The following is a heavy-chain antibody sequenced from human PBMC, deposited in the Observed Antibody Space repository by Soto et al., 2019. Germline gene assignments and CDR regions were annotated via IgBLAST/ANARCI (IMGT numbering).Heavy chain of an antibody. CDR2: IFFDGSKR. D-gene: IGHD6-13*01. Sequence: PGGSLRLSCAASEFTFSVYVMHRVRQAPGTGLEWVAVIFFDGSKRFYEDSVRGRFTISRDNAKNKLYLQMNSLRAEDTAVYYCTKDREGSSSLYGLDVWGQGTTVTVSS. CDR1: EFTFSVYV. V-gene: IGHV3-30*18. CDR3: TKDREGSSSLYGLDV. J-gene: IGHJ6*02.